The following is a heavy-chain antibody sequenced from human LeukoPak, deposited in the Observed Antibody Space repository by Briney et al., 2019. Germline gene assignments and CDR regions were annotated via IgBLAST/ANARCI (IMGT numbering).Heavy chain of an antibody. D-gene: IGHD6-13*01. CDR1: GGSISSSTYY. CDR2: IYYSGST. J-gene: IGHJ5*02. Sequence: SETLSLTCTVSGGSISSSTYYWGWIRQPPGKGLEWIGSIYYSGSTNYNPSLKSRVTISVDTSKNQFSLKLSSVTAADTAVYYCARGIATWGQGTLVTVSS. CDR3: ARGIAT. V-gene: IGHV4-39*07.